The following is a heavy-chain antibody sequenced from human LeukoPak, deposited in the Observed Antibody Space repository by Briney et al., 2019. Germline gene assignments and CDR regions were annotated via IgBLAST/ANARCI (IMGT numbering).Heavy chain of an antibody. CDR1: GSTFSSYA. D-gene: IGHD3-10*01. J-gene: IGHJ4*02. V-gene: IGHV3-23*01. CDR2: ISGSDGST. Sequence: PGGSLRLACAASGSTFSSYAMSWVRQAPGRGLEWVSAISGSDGSTYYADSVKGRFTISRDNSKNTLYLQMNSLRAEDTAVYYCATTPLWFGELPDDYWGQGTLVTVSS. CDR3: ATTPLWFGELPDDY.